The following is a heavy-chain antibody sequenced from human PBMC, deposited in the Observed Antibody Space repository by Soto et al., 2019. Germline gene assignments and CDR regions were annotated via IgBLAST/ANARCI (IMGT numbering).Heavy chain of an antibody. D-gene: IGHD3-22*01. J-gene: IGHJ1*01. CDR1: GGSISSTSYY. V-gene: IGHV4-39*01. Sequence: SETLSLTCAVSGGSISSTSYYWAWIRQPPGKGLEWVATIYYSGATYYNPSLKSRLTISIDTSKNQFSMRLSSVTAADTAMYYCPRHYDTSNRAYFRHWGQGTRVTVSS. CDR2: IYYSGAT. CDR3: PRHYDTSNRAYFRH.